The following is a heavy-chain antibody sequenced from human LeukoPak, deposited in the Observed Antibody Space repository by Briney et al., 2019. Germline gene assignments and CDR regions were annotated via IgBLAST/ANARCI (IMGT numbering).Heavy chain of an antibody. CDR1: GFTFSSYA. CDR2: ISGSGGST. D-gene: IGHD5-18*01. CDR3: AKSTGYSYGFYGY. Sequence: GGSLRPSCAASGFTFSSYAMSWVRQAPGKGLEWVSAISGSGGSTYYADSVKGRFTISRDNSKNTLYLQMNSLRAEDTAVYYCAKSTGYSYGFYGYWGQGTLVTVSS. V-gene: IGHV3-23*01. J-gene: IGHJ4*02.